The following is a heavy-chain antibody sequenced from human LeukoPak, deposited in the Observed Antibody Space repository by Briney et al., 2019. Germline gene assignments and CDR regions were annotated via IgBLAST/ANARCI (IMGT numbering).Heavy chain of an antibody. CDR2: ISAYNGNT. D-gene: IGHD3-3*01. V-gene: IGHV1-18*01. CDR3: ARLESTKYYDFWSGYERGLTDY. Sequence: ASVKVSCKASGYTFTTYGISWVRQAPGQGLEWMGWISAYNGNTNYAQKFQGRVTMTRDTSISTAYMELSRLRSDDTAVYYCARLESTKYYDFWSGYERGLTDYWGQGTLVTVSS. CDR1: GYTFTTYG. J-gene: IGHJ4*02.